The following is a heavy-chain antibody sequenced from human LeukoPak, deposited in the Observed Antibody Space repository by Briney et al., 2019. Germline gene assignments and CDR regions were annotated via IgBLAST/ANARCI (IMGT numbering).Heavy chain of an antibody. Sequence: PSETLSLTCAVYGGSFSGYYWSWIRQPPGKGLEWIGEINHSGSTNYNPSLKSRVTISVDTSKNQFSLKLSSVTAADTAVYYCARGQVYSSSRDRGQGTLVTVSS. CDR2: INHSGST. CDR3: ARGQVYSSSRD. CDR1: GGSFSGYY. J-gene: IGHJ4*02. V-gene: IGHV4-34*01. D-gene: IGHD6-13*01.